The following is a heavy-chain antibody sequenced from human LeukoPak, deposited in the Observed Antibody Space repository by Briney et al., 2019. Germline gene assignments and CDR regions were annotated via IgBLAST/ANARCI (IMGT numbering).Heavy chain of an antibody. CDR3: ARSGRGSFDY. CDR1: GGSFSGYY. CDR2: INHSGST. V-gene: IGHV4-34*01. J-gene: IGHJ4*02. D-gene: IGHD3-10*01. Sequence: SETLSLTCAVYGGSFSGYYWSWIRQPPGKGPEWIGGINHSGSTNYNPSLKSRVTISVDTSKNQFSLKLSSVTAADTAVYYCARSGRGSFDYWGQGTLVTVSS.